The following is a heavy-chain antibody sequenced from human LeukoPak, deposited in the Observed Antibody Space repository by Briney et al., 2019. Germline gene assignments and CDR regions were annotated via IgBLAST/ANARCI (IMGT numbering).Heavy chain of an antibody. D-gene: IGHD2-21*02. CDR2: INHSGST. Sequence: NPSETLSLTCAVYGGSFSDYYWSWIRQPPGKGLEWIGEINHSGSTNYNPSLESRVTISVDTSKNQFSLKLSSVTAADTAVYYCARRGYCGGDCYFDAFDIWGQGTMVTVSS. CDR3: ARRGYCGGDCYFDAFDI. V-gene: IGHV4-34*01. CDR1: GGSFSDYY. J-gene: IGHJ3*02.